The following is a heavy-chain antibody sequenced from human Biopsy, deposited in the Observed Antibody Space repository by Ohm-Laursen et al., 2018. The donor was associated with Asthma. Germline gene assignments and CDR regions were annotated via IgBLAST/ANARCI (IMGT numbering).Heavy chain of an antibody. Sequence: ASVSVSCTASGYFFIHYAMPLVRQAPGQRLECMGWINAANGNTKYSQKFQGRVTITRDTSASTAYMDLSSLRSEDSAVYYCARTYYDFLTGQVNDAFAIWGQGTVVTVSS. CDR3: ARTYYDFLTGQVNDAFAI. V-gene: IGHV1-3*01. CDR2: INAANGNT. D-gene: IGHD3-9*01. CDR1: GYFFIHYA. J-gene: IGHJ3*02.